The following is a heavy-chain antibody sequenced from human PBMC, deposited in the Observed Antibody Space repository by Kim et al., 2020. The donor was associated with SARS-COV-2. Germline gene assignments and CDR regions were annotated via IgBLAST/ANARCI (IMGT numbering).Heavy chain of an antibody. V-gene: IGHV3-33*01. D-gene: IGHD5-12*01. J-gene: IGHJ4*02. Sequence: YYADSVKGRFTISRDNSKNTLYLQMNSLRAEDTAVYYCPVLNSGYDGFDYWGQGTLVTVSS. CDR3: PVLNSGYDGFDY.